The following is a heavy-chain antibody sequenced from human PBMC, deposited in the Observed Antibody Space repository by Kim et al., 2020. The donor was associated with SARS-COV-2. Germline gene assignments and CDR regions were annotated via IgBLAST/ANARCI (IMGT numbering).Heavy chain of an antibody. CDR3: ARDRAHWSGYQREFDP. Sequence: SETLSLTCTVSGGSISSGGYYWSWIRQHPGKGLEWIGYIYYSGSTYYNPSLKSRVTISVDTSKNQFSLKLSSVTAADTAVYYCARDRAHWSGYQREFDPWGQGTLVTVSS. CDR1: GGSISSGGYY. V-gene: IGHV4-31*03. D-gene: IGHD3-3*01. CDR2: IYYSGST. J-gene: IGHJ5*02.